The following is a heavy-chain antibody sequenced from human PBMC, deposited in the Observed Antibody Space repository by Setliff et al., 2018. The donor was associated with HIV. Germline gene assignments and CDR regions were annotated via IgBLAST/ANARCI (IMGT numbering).Heavy chain of an antibody. J-gene: IGHJ4*02. CDR1: GYSFTSYW. V-gene: IGHV5-51*01. Sequence: PGESLKISCQASGYSFTSYWIGWVRQMPGKGLEWMGIIYPGDSDTRYSPSFQGQVTISADKSISTAYLQWSSLKASDTAMYYCARGRRGEQLVFDYWGQGTLVTVSS. CDR3: ARGRRGEQLVFDY. CDR2: IYPGDSDT. D-gene: IGHD6-13*01.